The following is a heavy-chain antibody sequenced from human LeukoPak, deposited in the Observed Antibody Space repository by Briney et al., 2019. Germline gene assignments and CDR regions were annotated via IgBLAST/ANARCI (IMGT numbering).Heavy chain of an antibody. D-gene: IGHD1-26*01. V-gene: IGHV3-9*01. CDR3: ARVGGTRDYYFYMDV. J-gene: IGHJ6*03. CDR1: GFTFDDYA. Sequence: GGSLRLSCAASGFTFDDYAMHWVRHAPGKGLEGVSGINWDSGYIGYADSVKGRFTISRDNAKNSLYLQMSSLRAEDTALYYCARVGGTRDYYFYMDVWGKGTTVTVSS. CDR2: INWDSGYI.